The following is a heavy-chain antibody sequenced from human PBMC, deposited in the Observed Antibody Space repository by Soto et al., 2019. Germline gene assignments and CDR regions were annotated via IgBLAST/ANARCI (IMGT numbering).Heavy chain of an antibody. J-gene: IGHJ4*02. Sequence: QVQLQESGPGLVKPSETLSLTCTVSGGSISGYYWSWIRQPPGKGLEWIGYIYYSGNTNYNPSLKSRVTISVDTSKNRFSLNLYSATAADTAVYYCAREMTTVTTIGLFDYWGQGTLVTVSS. CDR3: AREMTTVTTIGLFDY. D-gene: IGHD4-4*01. CDR1: GGSISGYY. CDR2: IYYSGNT. V-gene: IGHV4-59*01.